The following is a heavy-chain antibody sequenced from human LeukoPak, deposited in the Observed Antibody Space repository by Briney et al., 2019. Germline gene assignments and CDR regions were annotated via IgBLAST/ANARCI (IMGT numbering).Heavy chain of an antibody. D-gene: IGHD4-17*01. J-gene: IGHJ3*02. CDR3: ARDSGSTVDAFDI. CDR1: GFTFSSHS. Sequence: PGGSLRLSCAASGFTFSSHSMNWVRQAPGKGLEWVSSISSSSSYIYYADSVKGRFTISRDNAKNSLYLQMNSLRAEDTAVYYCARDSGSTVDAFDIWGQGTMVTVSS. V-gene: IGHV3-21*01. CDR2: ISSSSSYI.